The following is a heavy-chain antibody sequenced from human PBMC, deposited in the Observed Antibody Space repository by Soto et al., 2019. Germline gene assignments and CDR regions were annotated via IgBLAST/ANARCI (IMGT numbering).Heavy chain of an antibody. CDR2: ISGFNGRT. Sequence: ASVKVSCKASGYTFSDYGITWVRQAPGQGLEWMGWISGFNGRTKFGQEFQGRVTMTTDTSTSTAYLELRSLTSDDTAVYYCARESQWLVIKYHYYGMDVCGQGTTVTASS. CDR1: GYTFSDYG. D-gene: IGHD6-19*01. J-gene: IGHJ6*02. V-gene: IGHV1-18*04. CDR3: ARESQWLVIKYHYYGMDV.